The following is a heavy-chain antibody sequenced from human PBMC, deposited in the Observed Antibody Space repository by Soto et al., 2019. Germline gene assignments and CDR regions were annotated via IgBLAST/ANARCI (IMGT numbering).Heavy chain of an antibody. CDR1: GDSISSSNYY. Sequence: PSETLSLTCTVSGDSISSSNYYWGWIRQPPGKGLEWIVSMHYSGNTYYNPSLKSRVTISVDTSKNQFSLKLSSVTAADTAVYYCARPGYYDSSGYWRSHLDIWGQGTMVTVS. J-gene: IGHJ3*02. V-gene: IGHV4-39*01. D-gene: IGHD3-22*01. CDR3: ARPGYYDSSGYWRSHLDI. CDR2: MHYSGNT.